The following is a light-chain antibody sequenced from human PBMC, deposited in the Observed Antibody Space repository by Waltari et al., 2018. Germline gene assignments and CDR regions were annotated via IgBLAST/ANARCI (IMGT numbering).Light chain of an antibody. V-gene: IGKV1-12*01. CDR3: QQANSFPLT. CDR1: QYIRTS. Sequence: IQMTQSPSHVSPSIGDRFTTTCRASQYIRTSLAWYQQKPGKAPKLLFFVASSLQSGVPPRFSGSGSGTDFTLTINSLQPEYFASYYCQQANSFPLTFGQGTRLEIK. CDR2: VAS. J-gene: IGKJ5*01.